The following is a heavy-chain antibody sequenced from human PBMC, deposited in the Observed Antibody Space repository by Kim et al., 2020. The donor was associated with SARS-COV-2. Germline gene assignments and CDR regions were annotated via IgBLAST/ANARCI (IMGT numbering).Heavy chain of an antibody. V-gene: IGHV3-30*18. D-gene: IGHD4-17*01. CDR2: VSYDGIDK. CDR1: GFTFSSYG. Sequence: GGSLRLSCAASGFTFSSYGIHWVRQAPGKGLEWVAVVSYDGIDKYYADSVKGRFTISRDNSKNTLYLQMNSLRAEDTAVYYCAKTVTAVTSDDAFDMWGQGTKVIVSS. J-gene: IGHJ3*02. CDR3: AKTVTAVTSDDAFDM.